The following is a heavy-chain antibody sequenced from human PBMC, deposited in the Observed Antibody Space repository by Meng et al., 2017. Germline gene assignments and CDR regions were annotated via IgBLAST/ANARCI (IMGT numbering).Heavy chain of an antibody. CDR2: ISSSSSYI. Sequence: GGSLRLSCAASGFTFSSYSMNWVRQAPGKGLEWVSSISSSSSYIYYADSVKGRFTISRDNAKNSLYLQMNSLRAEDTAVYYCARDIVVVPAAIGYYYGMDVWGQGTTVNVSS. V-gene: IGHV3-21*01. CDR3: ARDIVVVPAAIGYYYGMDV. D-gene: IGHD2-2*01. CDR1: GFTFSSYS. J-gene: IGHJ6*02.